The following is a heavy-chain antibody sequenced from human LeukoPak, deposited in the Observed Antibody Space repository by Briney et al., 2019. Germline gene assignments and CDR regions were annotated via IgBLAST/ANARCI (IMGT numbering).Heavy chain of an antibody. V-gene: IGHV1-18*01. Sequence: EASVKVSCKASGYTFTSYGISWVRQAPGQGLEWMGWISAYNGNTNYAQKLQGRVTITTDTSTSTAYMELRSLRSDDTAVYYCARDQYVEYGFWSGYYRDYYYYGMDVWGQGTTVTVSS. CDR2: ISAYNGNT. CDR1: GYTFTSYG. D-gene: IGHD3-3*01. CDR3: ARDQYVEYGFWSGYYRDYYYYGMDV. J-gene: IGHJ6*02.